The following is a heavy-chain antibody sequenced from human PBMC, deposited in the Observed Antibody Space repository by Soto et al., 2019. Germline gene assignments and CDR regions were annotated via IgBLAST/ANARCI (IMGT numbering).Heavy chain of an antibody. J-gene: IGHJ6*02. D-gene: IGHD2-21*02. CDR2: IIPIFGTA. CDR1: GGTFSSYA. V-gene: IGHV1-69*01. CDR3: ASLYCGGDCTRLRGGGMDV. Sequence: QVQLVQSGAEVKKPGSSVKVSCKASGGTFSSYAISWVRQAPGQGLEWMGGIIPIFGTANYAQKFQGRVTITADESTSTAYMELSSLRSEDTAVYYCASLYCGGDCTRLRGGGMDVWGQGTTVTVSS.